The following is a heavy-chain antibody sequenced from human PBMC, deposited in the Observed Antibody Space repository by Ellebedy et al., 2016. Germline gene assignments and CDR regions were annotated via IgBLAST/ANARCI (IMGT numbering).Heavy chain of an antibody. D-gene: IGHD5-18*01. CDR2: INSDGSST. J-gene: IGHJ4*02. CDR1: GFTFSSYW. CDR3: ARDEAWIQLWLLLDY. Sequence: GESLKISXAASGFTFSSYWMHWVRQAPGKGLVWVSRINSDGSSTSYADSVKGRFTISRDNAKNTLYLQINSLRAEDTAVYYCARDEAWIQLWLLLDYWGQGTLVTVSS. V-gene: IGHV3-74*01.